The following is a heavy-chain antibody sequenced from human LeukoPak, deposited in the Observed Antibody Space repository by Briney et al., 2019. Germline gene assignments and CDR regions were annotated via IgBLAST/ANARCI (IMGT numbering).Heavy chain of an antibody. CDR1: GFTFSSYG. J-gene: IGHJ6*02. Sequence: GGSLRLSCAASGFTFSSYGMHWVRQAPGKGLEWVSVIYSGGSTYYADSVKGRFTISRDNSKNMVYLQINSLRAEDTAVYYCARDVVGPNRWVYGMDVWGQGTTVTVSS. CDR2: IYSGGST. CDR3: ARDVVGPNRWVYGMDV. V-gene: IGHV3-53*01. D-gene: IGHD3/OR15-3a*01.